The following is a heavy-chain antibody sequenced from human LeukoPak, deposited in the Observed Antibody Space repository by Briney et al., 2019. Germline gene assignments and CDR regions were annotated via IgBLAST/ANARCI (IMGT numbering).Heavy chain of an antibody. CDR1: GFSFDEYA. V-gene: IGHV3-9*01. CDR2: ISWNSGSI. D-gene: IGHD2-2*01. J-gene: IGHJ4*02. Sequence: PAGRSLRLSCAAAGFSFDEYAMRCVRQAPGKCREWVSGISWNSGSIGYADCVKGRFTISRDNAKNSLYLQMNSLRAEDTALYYCAKGGYALDYWGQGTLVTVSS. CDR3: AKGGYALDY.